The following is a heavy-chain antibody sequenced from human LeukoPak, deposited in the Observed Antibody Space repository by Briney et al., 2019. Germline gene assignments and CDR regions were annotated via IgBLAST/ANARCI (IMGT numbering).Heavy chain of an antibody. CDR1: GFTFSDYY. Sequence: TGGSLRLSCAASGFTFSDYYMSWIRQAPGKGLEWVSYISGSRNIMYYADSVKGRFTISRDNAKNSLFLQMTSLRAEDTAVYYCARTKEMATISYFDSWGQGTLVTVSS. J-gene: IGHJ4*02. CDR2: ISGSRNIM. D-gene: IGHD5-24*01. V-gene: IGHV3-11*04. CDR3: ARTKEMATISYFDS.